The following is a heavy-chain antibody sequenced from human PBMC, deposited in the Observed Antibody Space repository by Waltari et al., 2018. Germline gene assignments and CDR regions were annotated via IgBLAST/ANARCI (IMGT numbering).Heavy chain of an antibody. CDR2: INPNSGVT. CDR1: GYTFTGYY. V-gene: IGHV1-2*06. D-gene: IGHD6-13*01. Sequence: QVQLVQSGAEVKKTGASVKVSCKASGYTFTGYYMHWVRQAPGQGLEWMGRINPNSGVTNYAQKFQCRVTMTRYTPSSTAYMELSRLGSDATAVYYCARSIAAAAPPTLFDYWGQGTLVIVSS. CDR3: ARSIAAAAPPTLFDY. J-gene: IGHJ4*01.